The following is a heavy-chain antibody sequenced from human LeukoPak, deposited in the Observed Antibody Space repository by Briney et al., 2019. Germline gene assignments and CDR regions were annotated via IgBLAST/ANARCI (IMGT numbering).Heavy chain of an antibody. Sequence: GGSLRLSCASSGFTFSNYWMTWVRQAAGKGLEWVDHIKQDGSEQHYVEPVKDRFTVSRDNANNSLYLQIKSLRAEDMVVYYCGRLRSGEGWLEPWGQGTLITVSS. J-gene: IGHJ5*02. V-gene: IGHV3-7*01. D-gene: IGHD3-10*01. CDR1: GFTFSNYW. CDR2: IKQDGSEQ. CDR3: GRLRSGEGWLEP.